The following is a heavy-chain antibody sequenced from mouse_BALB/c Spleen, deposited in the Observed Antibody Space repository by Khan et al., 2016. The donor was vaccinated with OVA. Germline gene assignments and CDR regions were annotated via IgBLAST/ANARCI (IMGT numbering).Heavy chain of an antibody. V-gene: IGHV1-7*01. Sequence: QVQLQQSGAELAKPGASVKMSCKASGYTFINYWILWVKQRPGQGLEWIGYINPSTAYTEYNQNFKDKATLTADKSSSTAYMQLSSVTSEDSAVYYCERRGLRWDFDYWGQGTTLTVSS. J-gene: IGHJ2*01. CDR2: INPSTAYT. CDR3: ERRGLRWDFDY. CDR1: GYTFINYW. D-gene: IGHD1-1*01.